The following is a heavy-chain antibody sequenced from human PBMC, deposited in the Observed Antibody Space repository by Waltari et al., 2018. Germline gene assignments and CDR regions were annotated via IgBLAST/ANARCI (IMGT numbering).Heavy chain of an antibody. CDR3: ARDHGYYEFWSGYSGY. CDR2: ISYDGSNK. Sequence: QVQLVESGGGVVQPGRSLRLSCAASGFTFSSYAMHWVRQAPGKGLEWVAVISYDGSNKYYADYVKGRFTISRDNSKNTLYLQMNSLRAEDTAVYYCARDHGYYEFWSGYSGYWGQGTLVTVSS. D-gene: IGHD3-3*01. CDR1: GFTFSSYA. V-gene: IGHV3-30-3*01. J-gene: IGHJ4*02.